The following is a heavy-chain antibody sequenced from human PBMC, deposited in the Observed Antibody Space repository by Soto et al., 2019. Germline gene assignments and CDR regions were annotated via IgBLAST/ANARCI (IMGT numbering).Heavy chain of an antibody. CDR2: IDPSYSYT. J-gene: IGHJ4*02. CDR3: ARHDSGPFDY. V-gene: IGHV5-10-1*01. D-gene: IGHD3-22*01. Sequence: PXEXLKISCKCSGYXFTSYLLSWVRHMPGKGLELMGRIDPSYSYTNYSPSFQCHVTISAEKSISTAYRQWRSLKASDTAMYYCARHDSGPFDYWGQGTLGTVS. CDR1: GYXFTSYL.